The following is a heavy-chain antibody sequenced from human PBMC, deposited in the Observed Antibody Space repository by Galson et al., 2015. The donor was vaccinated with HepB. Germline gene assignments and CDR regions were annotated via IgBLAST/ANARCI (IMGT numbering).Heavy chain of an antibody. D-gene: IGHD2/OR15-2a*01. CDR3: ARAPSAIIVKYFDL. J-gene: IGHJ2*01. CDR1: GGSISGYY. V-gene: IGHV4-59*01. Sequence: TLSLTCTVSGGSISGYYWSWIRQSPGKGLEWIGYIYHSGSANYNPSLKSRVTISVDKSKNQFSLKLSSVTAADTAVYYCARAPSAIIVKYFDLWGRGTLVIVSS. CDR2: IYHSGSA.